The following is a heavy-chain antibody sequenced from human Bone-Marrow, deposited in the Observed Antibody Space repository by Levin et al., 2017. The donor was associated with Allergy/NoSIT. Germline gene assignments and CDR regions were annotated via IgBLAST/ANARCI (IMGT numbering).Heavy chain of an antibody. CDR3: ARGELGSGYLFDF. Sequence: ASVKVSCKTSGYTFTSFDINWVRQATGQGLEWMGWMYPNSDNAGYAQKFQGRVTMTRNTSISTAYMELSSLRSEDTAIYYCARGELGSGYLFDFWGQGTLVTVSS. J-gene: IGHJ4*02. CDR1: GYTFTSFD. D-gene: IGHD5-12*01. CDR2: MYPNSDNA. V-gene: IGHV1-8*01.